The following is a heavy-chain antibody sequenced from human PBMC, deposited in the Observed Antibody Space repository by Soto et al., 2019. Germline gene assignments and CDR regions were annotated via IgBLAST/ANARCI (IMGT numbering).Heavy chain of an antibody. CDR1: GCTFSSNP. CDR2: IGAGTNT. CDR3: AKRYLVSDTSWYGS. V-gene: IGHV3-23*01. Sequence: GGSLRLSCTASGCTFSSNPMSWVRQPPGKGLEWVAGIGAGTNTDYADSVKGRFTISRDSSKNKLYLQMNSVTAEDTAMYYCAKRYLVSDTSWYGSWGHGIQVTVSS. J-gene: IGHJ5*01. D-gene: IGHD2-15*01.